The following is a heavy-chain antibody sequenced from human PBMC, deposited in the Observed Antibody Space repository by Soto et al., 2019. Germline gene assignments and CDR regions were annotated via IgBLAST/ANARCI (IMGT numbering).Heavy chain of an antibody. Sequence: GGSLRLSCAASGFTVSSNYMSWVRQAPGKGLEWVSVIYSGGSTYYADSVKGRFTISRDNSKNTLYLQMNSLTAEDTAVYYCARCPSYYYYGMDVWGQGTTVTVSS. J-gene: IGHJ6*02. V-gene: IGHV3-53*01. CDR1: GFTVSSNY. CDR3: ARCPSYYYYGMDV. CDR2: IYSGGST.